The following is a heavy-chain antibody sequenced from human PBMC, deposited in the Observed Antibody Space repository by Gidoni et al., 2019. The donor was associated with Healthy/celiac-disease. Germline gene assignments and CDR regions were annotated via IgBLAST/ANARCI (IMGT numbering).Heavy chain of an antibody. CDR1: GGTFSSSA. CDR2: IIPIFGTA. Sequence: QVQLVQSGAEGKKPGSSVKVSCKASGGTFSSSAFSWVRPAPGQGLEWMGGIIPIFGTANYAQKFQGRVTITADESTSTAYMELSSLRSEDTAVYYCARDRQRGYYDSSGYQRYYYYYMDVWGKGTTVTVSS. J-gene: IGHJ6*03. D-gene: IGHD3-22*01. V-gene: IGHV1-69*01. CDR3: ARDRQRGYYDSSGYQRYYYYYMDV.